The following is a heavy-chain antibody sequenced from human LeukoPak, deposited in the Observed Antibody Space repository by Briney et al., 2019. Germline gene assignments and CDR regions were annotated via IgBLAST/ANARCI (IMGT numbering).Heavy chain of an antibody. J-gene: IGHJ3*02. CDR3: TCPVVTDAFDI. D-gene: IGHD3-22*01. V-gene: IGHV3-49*03. CDR2: IRSKAYGCTT. Sequence: QPGRSLRLSCTASGFTFGDYAMSWFRQAPGKGLEWVGFIRSKAYGCTTEYAASVKGRFTISRDDSKSIAYLQMNSLKTEDTAVYYCTCPVVTDAFDIWGQGTMVTVSS. CDR1: GFTFGDYA.